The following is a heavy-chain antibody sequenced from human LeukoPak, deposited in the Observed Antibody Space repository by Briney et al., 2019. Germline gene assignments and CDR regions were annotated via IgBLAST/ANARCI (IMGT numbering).Heavy chain of an antibody. CDR3: ARTRDCSGGSCYSSD. Sequence: ASVKVSCKASGYTFTSYGISGVRQAPGQGLEWMGWISGYNGNTIYAQKLKGRGTMTTDTSTSTVYMELRSLRSDDTAVYYCARTRDCSGGSCYSSDWGQGTLVTVSS. CDR1: GYTFTSYG. V-gene: IGHV1-18*01. D-gene: IGHD2-15*01. J-gene: IGHJ4*02. CDR2: ISGYNGNT.